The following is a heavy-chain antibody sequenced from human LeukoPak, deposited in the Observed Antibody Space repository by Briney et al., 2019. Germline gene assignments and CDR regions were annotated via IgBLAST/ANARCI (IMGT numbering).Heavy chain of an antibody. V-gene: IGHV1-2*07. CDR3: AADASYSSGYRYYFDY. Sequence: ASVKVYCKASGYTFTGYYMHWVRQAPGQGLEWMGWINPNSGGTNYAHKFQGRVTMTRDTSISTAYMELSSLRSEDTAVYYCAADASYSSGYRYYFDYWGQGTLVTVSS. CDR2: INPNSGGT. J-gene: IGHJ4*02. CDR1: GYTFTGYY. D-gene: IGHD3-22*01.